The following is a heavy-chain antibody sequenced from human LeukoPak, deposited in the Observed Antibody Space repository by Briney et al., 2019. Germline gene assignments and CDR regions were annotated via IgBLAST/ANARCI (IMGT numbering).Heavy chain of an antibody. J-gene: IGHJ4*02. D-gene: IGHD1-26*01. CDR3: AKGPNLGATLNY. CDR1: GFTFSSYA. V-gene: IGHV3-23*01. CDR2: ISGSGGST. Sequence: PGGSLRLSCGASGFTFSSYAMSWVRQAPGKGLEWVSAISGSGGSTCYADSVKGRFTISRDNSKNTLYLQMNSLRAEDTAVYYCAKGPNLGATLNYWGQGTLVTVSS.